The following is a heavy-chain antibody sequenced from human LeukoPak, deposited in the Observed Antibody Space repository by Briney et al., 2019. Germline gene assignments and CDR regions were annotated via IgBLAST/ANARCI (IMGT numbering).Heavy chain of an antibody. Sequence: GGSLRLSCATSGFTFSSYSMNWVRQAPGKGLEWVSSISSSSSYIYYADSVKGRFTISRDNAKNSLYLQMNSLRAEDTAVYYCARAGGYSGYDLFYWGQGTLVTVPS. V-gene: IGHV3-21*01. CDR3: ARAGGYSGYDLFY. CDR1: GFTFSSYS. J-gene: IGHJ4*02. CDR2: ISSSSSYI. D-gene: IGHD5-12*01.